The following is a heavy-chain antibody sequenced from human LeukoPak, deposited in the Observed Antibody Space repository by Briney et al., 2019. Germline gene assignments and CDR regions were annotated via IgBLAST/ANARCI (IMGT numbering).Heavy chain of an antibody. CDR3: ARDQGSIILGYFDY. D-gene: IGHD1-14*01. CDR2: IKQDGSEK. V-gene: IGHV3-7*01. CDR1: GFTFSSYW. Sequence: GGSLRLSCAASGFTFSSYWMSWVRQAPGKGLEWVANIKQDGSEKYYVDSVEGRFTISRDNAKNSLYLQMNSLRAEDTAVYYCARDQGSIILGYFDYWGQGTLVTVSS. J-gene: IGHJ4*02.